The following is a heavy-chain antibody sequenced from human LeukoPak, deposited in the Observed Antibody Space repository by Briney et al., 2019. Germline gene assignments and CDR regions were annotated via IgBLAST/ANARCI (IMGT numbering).Heavy chain of an antibody. CDR1: GGSIINTNW. Sequence: SETLSLTCGVSGGSIINTNWWSWVRQPPGQGLEWIGEISLTGLTHYNPSLESRVTVSLDKSKNQLSLNLTSVTAADTAVYYCSRENGAFSPFGYWGQGTLVTVLS. CDR3: SRENGAFSPFGY. CDR2: ISLTGLT. V-gene: IGHV4-4*02. J-gene: IGHJ4*02. D-gene: IGHD2-8*01.